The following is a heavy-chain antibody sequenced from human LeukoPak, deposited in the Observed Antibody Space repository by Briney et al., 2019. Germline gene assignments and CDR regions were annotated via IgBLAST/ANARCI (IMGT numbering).Heavy chain of an antibody. J-gene: IGHJ3*02. CDR3: AREILRFDI. Sequence: ASVKVSCKASGYTFSTYAMNWVRQAPGQGLEFMGWINTYNGNPTYAQAFTGRFVFSVDTSVSTAYLQISNLMPEDTAKYYCAREILRFDIWGQGTMVIVSS. CDR1: GYTFSTYA. CDR2: INTYNGNP. V-gene: IGHV7-4-1*02.